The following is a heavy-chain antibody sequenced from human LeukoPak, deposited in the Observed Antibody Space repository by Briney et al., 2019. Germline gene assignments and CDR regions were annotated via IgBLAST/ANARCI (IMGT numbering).Heavy chain of an antibody. CDR1: GYTFTSYG. Sequence: ASVKVSCKASGYTFTSYGISWVRQAPGQGLEWMGWISAYNGNTNYAQKLQGRVTMTTDTSTSTAYMELRSLRSDDTAVYYCARMDSAYHDFWSGYSQPLYYYYGMDVWGQGTTVTVSS. CDR2: ISAYNGNT. V-gene: IGHV1-18*01. J-gene: IGHJ6*02. D-gene: IGHD3-3*01. CDR3: ARMDSAYHDFWSGYSQPLYYYYGMDV.